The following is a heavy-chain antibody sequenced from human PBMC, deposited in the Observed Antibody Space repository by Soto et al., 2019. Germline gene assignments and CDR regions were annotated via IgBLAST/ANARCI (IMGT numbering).Heavy chain of an antibody. CDR2: INHSGST. D-gene: IGHD3-9*01. CDR3: ASGSVRTYYDILTGYYAGYYFDY. Sequence: TSETLSLTCAVYGGSFSGYYWSWIRQPPGKGLEWIGEINHSGSTNYNPSLKSRVTISVDTSKNQFSLKLSSVTAADTAVYYCASGSVRTYYDILTGYYAGYYFDYWGQGTLVTVSS. J-gene: IGHJ4*02. V-gene: IGHV4-34*01. CDR1: GGSFSGYY.